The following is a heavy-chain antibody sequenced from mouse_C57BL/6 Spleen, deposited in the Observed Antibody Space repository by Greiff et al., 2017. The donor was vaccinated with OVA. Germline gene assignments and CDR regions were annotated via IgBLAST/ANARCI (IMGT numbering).Heavy chain of an antibody. V-gene: IGHV5-17*01. D-gene: IGHD1-1*01. J-gene: IGHJ2*01. CDR1: GFTFSDYG. CDR2: ISSGSSTI. Sequence: EVMLVESGGGLVKPGGSLKLSCAASGFTFSDYGMHWVRQAPEKGLEWVAYISSGSSTIYYADTVKGRFTISRDKATNTRFLQMSRLRSEDTAMYYCARRGGIYAHFDYWGQGTTLTVSA. CDR3: ARRGGIYAHFDY.